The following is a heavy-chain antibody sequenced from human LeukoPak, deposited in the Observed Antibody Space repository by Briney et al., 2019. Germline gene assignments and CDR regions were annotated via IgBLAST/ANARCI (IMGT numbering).Heavy chain of an antibody. CDR1: GFTFSSYW. CDR2: IKQDGSEK. D-gene: IGHD3-22*01. J-gene: IGHJ4*02. Sequence: GSLRLSCAASGFTFSSYWMSWVRQAPGKGLEWVANIKQDGSEKYYVDSVKGRFTISRDNAKNSLYLQMNSLRAEDTAVYYCAREVTMIVVLLDYWGQGTLVTVSS. V-gene: IGHV3-7*01. CDR3: AREVTMIVVLLDY.